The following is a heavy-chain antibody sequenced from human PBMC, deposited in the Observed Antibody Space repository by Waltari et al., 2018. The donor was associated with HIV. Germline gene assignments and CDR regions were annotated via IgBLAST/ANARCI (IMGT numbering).Heavy chain of an antibody. Sequence: QVHLVGSGVGAVQPGGSLILCCSAAGFTFRGYAMHWVRQAPGKGLGWVAVISDHGSDKYDADAWKGRFTISRDNSKNTLYLQMNSLRAEDTAVYYCAKGASGWSPGYWGQGTLVTVSS. J-gene: IGHJ4*02. CDR1: GFTFRGYA. CDR2: ISDHGSDK. D-gene: IGHD6-19*01. V-gene: IGHV3-30*18. CDR3: AKGASGWSPGY.